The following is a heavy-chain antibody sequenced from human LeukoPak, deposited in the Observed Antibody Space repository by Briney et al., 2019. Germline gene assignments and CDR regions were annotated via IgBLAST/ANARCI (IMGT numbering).Heavy chain of an antibody. D-gene: IGHD2-21*01. CDR2: INPNNGDT. J-gene: IGHJ4*02. V-gene: IGHV1-2*02. CDR3: ASYPRSIPTPPFDY. CDR1: GYTFTAQY. Sequence: VASVKVSCKASGYTFTAQYMHWVRQAPGQGLEWMGWINPNNGDTKYAQSFLGGVTMTRDTSTTTAYMELSSLRSDDTAVYFCASYPRSIPTPPFDYWGQGTLVTVSS.